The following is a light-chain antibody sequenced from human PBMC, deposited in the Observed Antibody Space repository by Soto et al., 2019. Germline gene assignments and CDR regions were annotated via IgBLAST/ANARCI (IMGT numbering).Light chain of an antibody. Sequence: EIVLTQSPGTLSLSPGERATLSCRASQSFSSSYVAWYQQKPGQAPRLVIYGASSRATGFPDRFSGSGSGTDFTLTINRLEPEDFAVYYCQQYCSSITFGQGTRLEIK. CDR3: QQYCSSIT. CDR1: QSFSSSY. CDR2: GAS. J-gene: IGKJ5*01. V-gene: IGKV3-20*01.